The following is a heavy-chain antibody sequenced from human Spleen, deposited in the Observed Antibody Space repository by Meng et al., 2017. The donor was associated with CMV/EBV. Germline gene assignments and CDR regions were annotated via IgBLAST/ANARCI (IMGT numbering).Heavy chain of an antibody. CDR2: INHSGST. CDR1: GGSFSGYY. Sequence: YGGSFSGYYWSWIRQPPGKGLEWIGEINHSGSTNYNPSLKSRATISVDTSKNQFSLKLSSVTAADTAVYYCARGPPYGSGSYSQYDYWGQGTLVTVSS. D-gene: IGHD3-10*01. J-gene: IGHJ4*02. CDR3: ARGPPYGSGSYSQYDY. V-gene: IGHV4-34*01.